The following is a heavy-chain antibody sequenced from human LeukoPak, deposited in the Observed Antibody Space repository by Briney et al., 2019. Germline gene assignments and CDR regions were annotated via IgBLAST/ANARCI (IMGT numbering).Heavy chain of an antibody. D-gene: IGHD3-22*01. Sequence: HPGGSLRLSCAASGFTFSSYAMTWVRQAPGKGLEWVSAISGSGGNTYYADSVKGRFTISRDNSKNTLYLQMNSLRAEDTAVYYCAKDLRYYDSSGYYGLDYWGQGTLVTVSS. CDR1: GFTFSSYA. V-gene: IGHV3-23*01. CDR2: ISGSGGNT. J-gene: IGHJ4*02. CDR3: AKDLRYYDSSGYYGLDY.